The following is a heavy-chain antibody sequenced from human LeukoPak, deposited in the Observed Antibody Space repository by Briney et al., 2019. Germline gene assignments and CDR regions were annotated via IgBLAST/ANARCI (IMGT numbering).Heavy chain of an antibody. Sequence: TLSLTCTVPGGAISRGDYYWSWIRQPPGKGLEWIRYIYYSGSTYYNPSLKSRVTISVDTSKKQISLKLNSVTAADTAVYYCARDYYGSGSYWTWGQGTLVTVSS. J-gene: IGHJ4*02. CDR1: GGAISRGDYY. CDR2: IYYSGST. CDR3: ARDYYGSGSYWT. D-gene: IGHD3-10*01. V-gene: IGHV4-30-4*01.